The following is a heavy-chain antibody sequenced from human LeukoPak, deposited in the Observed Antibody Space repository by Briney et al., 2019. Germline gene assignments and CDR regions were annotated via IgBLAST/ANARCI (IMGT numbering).Heavy chain of an antibody. V-gene: IGHV4-34*01. CDR1: GEPFSGYY. J-gene: IGHJ6*03. Sequence: PSETLSLTCGVSGEPFSGYYWTWIRQPPRKGFEWIGDINESGNTNYNPSLKSRLNISVGPSKNQFSLKLTSMTAADTAVYFCVRGRTDYYYMDVWGKGTTVTVSS. CDR2: INESGNT. CDR3: VRGRTDYYYMDV.